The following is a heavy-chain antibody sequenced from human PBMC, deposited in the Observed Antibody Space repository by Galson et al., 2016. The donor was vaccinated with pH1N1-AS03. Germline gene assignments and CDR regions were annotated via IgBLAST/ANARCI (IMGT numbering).Heavy chain of an antibody. J-gene: IGHJ3*02. CDR2: IDWDDDK. Sequence: ALVKPTQTLTLTCTFSGFSLSTSGMCVSWIRQPPGKALEWLARIDWDDDKYYSTSLKTRLTISKDTSKNQVVLTMTNMDPVDTATYYCARIRDYGDLRDAFDIWGQGTMVTVSS. D-gene: IGHD4-17*01. CDR3: ARIRDYGDLRDAFDI. CDR1: GFSLSTSGMC. V-gene: IGHV2-70*11.